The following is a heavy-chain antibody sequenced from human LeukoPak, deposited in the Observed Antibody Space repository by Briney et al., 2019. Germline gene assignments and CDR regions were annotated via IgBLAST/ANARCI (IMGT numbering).Heavy chain of an antibody. J-gene: IGHJ4*02. CDR3: AKEGRRIAVAGYYFDD. Sequence: PGRSLRLSCAASGFTFSNYGMHWVRQAPGKGLEWVAVISYDGSNTYYADSVKGRFTISRDNSKNTLYLQMNSLRPEDTGVYYCAKEGRRIAVAGYYFDDWGQGTLVIVSS. CDR1: GFTFSNYG. CDR2: ISYDGSNT. V-gene: IGHV3-30*18. D-gene: IGHD6-19*01.